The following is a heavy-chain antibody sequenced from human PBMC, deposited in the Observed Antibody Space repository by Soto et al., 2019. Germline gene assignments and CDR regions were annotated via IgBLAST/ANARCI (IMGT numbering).Heavy chain of an antibody. CDR2: INPSDRTT. V-gene: IGHV1-46*01. CDR1: GYTFTSYF. J-gene: IGHJ2*01. Sequence: ASVKVSCKASGYTFTSYFMQWVRQAPGQGLEWMGIINPSDRTTSYAHKFQDRVTMTSDTSTSTVYMELSSLRSEDTAVYYCARGNHRWLQLWYFDLWGRGTLVTVSS. D-gene: IGHD5-12*01. CDR3: ARGNHRWLQLWYFDL.